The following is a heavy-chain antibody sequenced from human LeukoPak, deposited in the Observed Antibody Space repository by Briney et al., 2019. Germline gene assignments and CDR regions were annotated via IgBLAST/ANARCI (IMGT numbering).Heavy chain of an antibody. CDR3: ARVLRYFDWLPSPFDY. J-gene: IGHJ4*02. D-gene: IGHD3-9*01. V-gene: IGHV4-39*01. CDR2: IYYSGST. CDR1: GGSISSSSYY. Sequence: SETLSLTCTVSGGSISSSSYYWGWIRQPPGKGPEWIESIYYSGSTYYNPSLKSRVTISVDTSKNQFSLKLSSVTAADTAVYYCARVLRYFDWLPSPFDYWGQGTLVTVSS.